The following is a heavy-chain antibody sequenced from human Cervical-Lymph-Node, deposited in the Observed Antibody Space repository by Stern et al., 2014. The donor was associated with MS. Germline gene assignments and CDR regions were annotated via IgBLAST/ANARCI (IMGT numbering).Heavy chain of an antibody. CDR3: ARGAAVDWFDP. CDR2: IWYDGSNK. CDR1: GFTFSSYG. Sequence: VQLVQSGGGVVQPGRSLRLSCAASGFTFSSYGMHWVRQAPGKGLEWVAVIWYDGSNKYYADSVKGRFTISRDNSKNTLYLQMNSLRAEDTAVYYCARGAAVDWFDPWGQGTLVTVSS. V-gene: IGHV3-33*01. J-gene: IGHJ5*02. D-gene: IGHD6-13*01.